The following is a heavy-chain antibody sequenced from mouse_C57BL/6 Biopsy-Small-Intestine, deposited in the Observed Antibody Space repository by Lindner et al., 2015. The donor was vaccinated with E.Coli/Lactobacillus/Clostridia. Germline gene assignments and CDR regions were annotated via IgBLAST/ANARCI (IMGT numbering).Heavy chain of an antibody. D-gene: IGHD1-1*01. CDR1: GYSITSDY. CDR2: ISYSGNT. Sequence: VQLQESGPGLAKPSQTLSLTCSVTGYSITSDYWNWLRKFPGNKLEYMGYISYSGNTYYNPSLKSRISITRDTSKNQYYLQLNSVTTEDTATYYCARWGPHYGSSYGYFDVWGTGTTVTVSS. V-gene: IGHV3-8*01. J-gene: IGHJ1*03. CDR3: ARWGPHYGSSYGYFDV.